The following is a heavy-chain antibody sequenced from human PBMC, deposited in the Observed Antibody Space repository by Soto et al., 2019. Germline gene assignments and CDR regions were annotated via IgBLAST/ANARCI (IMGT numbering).Heavy chain of an antibody. CDR3: ARDFSYGSGSYSLLFDY. J-gene: IGHJ4*02. CDR2: ISSSSSTI. CDR1: GFTFSSYS. D-gene: IGHD3-10*01. Sequence: GGSLRLSCAASGFTFSSYSMNWVRQAPGKGLEWVSYISSSSSTIYYADSVKGRFTISRDNAKNSLYLQMNSLRAEDTAVYYCARDFSYGSGSYSLLFDYWGQGTLVTVSS. V-gene: IGHV3-48*01.